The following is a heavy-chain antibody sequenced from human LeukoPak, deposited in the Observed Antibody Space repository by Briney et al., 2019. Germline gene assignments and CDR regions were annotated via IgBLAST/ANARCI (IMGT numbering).Heavy chain of an antibody. CDR2: IYYSGNT. CDR3: ARVTVLRYFDWLLSKSNSGNYFDY. Sequence: SETLSLTCTVSGDSINNYYWSWIRQPPGKGLEWIGYIYYSGNTYYNPSLKSRVAISVDTSKNQFSLKLSSVTAADTAVYYCARVTVLRYFDWLLSKSNSGNYFDYWGQGALVTVSS. CDR1: GDSINNYY. J-gene: IGHJ4*02. D-gene: IGHD3-9*01. V-gene: IGHV4-59*12.